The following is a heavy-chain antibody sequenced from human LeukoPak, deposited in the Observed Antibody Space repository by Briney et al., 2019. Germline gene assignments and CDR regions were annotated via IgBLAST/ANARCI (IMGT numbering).Heavy chain of an antibody. CDR2: MNPHSGNT. Sequence: ASVKVSFKASGYTFTTYDINWVRQATGQGLEWMGWMNPHSGNTGFAQNSQGRVAMTRNTSIDTAYMELSSLRVEDTAVYYCVRGFRSDTSGRKFDCWGQGTLVTVSS. V-gene: IGHV1-8*01. D-gene: IGHD2-2*01. CDR3: VRGFRSDTSGRKFDC. J-gene: IGHJ4*02. CDR1: GYTFTTYD.